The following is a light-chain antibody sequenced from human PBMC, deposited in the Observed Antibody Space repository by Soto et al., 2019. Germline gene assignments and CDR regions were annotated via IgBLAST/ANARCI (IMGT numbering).Light chain of an antibody. V-gene: IGKV1-17*01. J-gene: IGKJ3*01. CDR2: TAS. CDR3: LQHNSYPFS. Sequence: DIQMTQSPSSLSASVGDRVTISCRASQDIRHDLGWYQQMPGKAPKRLIYTASSLQSGVPSRFSGSGPGTEFTLTISRLQPEDFATYYCLQHNSYPFSFGPGTKVDIK. CDR1: QDIRHD.